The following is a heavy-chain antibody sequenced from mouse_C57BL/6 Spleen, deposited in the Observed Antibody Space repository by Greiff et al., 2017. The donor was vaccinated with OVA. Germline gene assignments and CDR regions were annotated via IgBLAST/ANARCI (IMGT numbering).Heavy chain of an antibody. D-gene: IGHD1-1*01. J-gene: IGHJ2*01. V-gene: IGHV1-55*01. Sequence: QVQLQQPGAELVKPGASVKMSCKASGYTFTSYWITWVKQRPGQGLGWIGDIYPGSGSTNYNEKFKSKATLTVDTSSSTAYMQLSSLTSEDSAVYYCAREGGSTVVDYFDYWGQGTTLTVSS. CDR2: IYPGSGST. CDR1: GYTFTSYW. CDR3: AREGGSTVVDYFDY.